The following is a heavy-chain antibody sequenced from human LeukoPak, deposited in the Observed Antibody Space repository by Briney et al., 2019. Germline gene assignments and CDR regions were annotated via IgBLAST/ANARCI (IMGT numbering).Heavy chain of an antibody. CDR1: GFTFSSYA. J-gene: IGHJ5*02. CDR3: ARDAGNRGYGCDL. V-gene: IGHV3-30-3*01. D-gene: IGHD6-25*01. Sequence: PGRSLRLSCAASGFTFSSYAMHWVRQAPGKGLEWVAVISYDGSNKYYADSVKGRFTISRDHARNSLYLQMNNLRGEDTAIYYCARDAGNRGYGCDLWGQGTLVTVSS. CDR2: ISYDGSNK.